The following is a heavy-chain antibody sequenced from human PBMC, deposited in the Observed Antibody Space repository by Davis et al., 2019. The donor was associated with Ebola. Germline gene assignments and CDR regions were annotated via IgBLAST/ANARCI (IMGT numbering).Heavy chain of an antibody. CDR3: VKAEYIDYNRCFDY. D-gene: IGHD3-9*01. V-gene: IGHV3-23*01. J-gene: IGHJ4*02. CDR2: TSGSGGST. CDR1: GFTFSSYV. Sequence: GGSLRLSCAASGFTFSSYVMTWVRQAPGKGLEWVSGTSGSGGSTYYADSVRGRFTISRDNSKNTLYLQMNSLRVEDTAVYYCVKAEYIDYNRCFDYWGQGTLVTVSS.